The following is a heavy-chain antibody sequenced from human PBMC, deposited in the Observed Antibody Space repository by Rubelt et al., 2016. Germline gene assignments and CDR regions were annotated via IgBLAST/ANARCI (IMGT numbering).Heavy chain of an antibody. CDR1: GGSVSSGSYY. V-gene: IGHV4-61*01. D-gene: IGHD2-2*01. CDR3: ARGSRHCSSTSCYLGF. J-gene: IGHJ4*02. Sequence: QVQLQESGPGLVKPSETLSLTCTVSGGSVSSGSYYWSWIRQPPGKGLEWIGYIYYSGSTNYNPSLKSRVTISVDTSKNQFPRKLSSVTAADTAVYYCARGSRHCSSTSCYLGFWGQGTLVTVSS. CDR2: IYYSGST.